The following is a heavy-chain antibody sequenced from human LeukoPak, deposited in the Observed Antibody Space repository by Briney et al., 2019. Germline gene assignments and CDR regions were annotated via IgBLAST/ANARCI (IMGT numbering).Heavy chain of an antibody. V-gene: IGHV3-23*01. J-gene: IGHJ3*02. CDR3: ARAPAMYYYDSSGYYPDAFDI. D-gene: IGHD3-22*01. Sequence: PGGSLRLSCAASGFTVSSNYMSWVRQAPGKGLEWVSAISGSGGSTYYADSVKGRFTISRDNSKNTLYLQMNSLRAEDTAVYYCARAPAMYYYDSSGYYPDAFDIWGQGTMVTVSS. CDR1: GFTVSSNY. CDR2: ISGSGGST.